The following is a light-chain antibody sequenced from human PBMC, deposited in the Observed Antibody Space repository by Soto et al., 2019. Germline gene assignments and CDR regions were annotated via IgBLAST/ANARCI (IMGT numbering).Light chain of an antibody. CDR1: QSISSW. J-gene: IGKJ1*01. CDR2: DAS. V-gene: IGKV1-5*01. Sequence: DIQMTQSPATLSASVGDRVTITCRASQSISSWLAWYQQKPGKVPKLLIDDASSLESGVPSRFSGSGSGTEFTLTTSSLPPDDFATYDCQQYNTYPWTFGQGTKVEIK. CDR3: QQYNTYPWT.